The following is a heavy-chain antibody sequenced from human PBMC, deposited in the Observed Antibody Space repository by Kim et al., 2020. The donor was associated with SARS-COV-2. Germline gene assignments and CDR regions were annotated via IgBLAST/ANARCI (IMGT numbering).Heavy chain of an antibody. D-gene: IGHD2-2*01. CDR1: GGTFSSYA. V-gene: IGHV1-69*04. J-gene: IGHJ6*02. CDR3: ARGDTSLYYYYGMDV. Sequence: SVKVSCKASGGTFSSYAISWVRQAPGQGLEWMGRIIPILGIANYAQKFQGRVTITADKSTSTAYMELSSLRSEDTAVYYCARGDTSLYYYYGMDVWGQGTTVTVSS. CDR2: IIPILGIA.